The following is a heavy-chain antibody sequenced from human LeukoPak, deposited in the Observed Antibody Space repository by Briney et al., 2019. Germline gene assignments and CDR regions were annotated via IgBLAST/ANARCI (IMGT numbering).Heavy chain of an antibody. CDR2: ISFDATNK. V-gene: IGHV3-30-3*01. CDR3: VREVAVSGTENGAFNV. J-gene: IGHJ6*02. D-gene: IGHD6-19*01. Sequence: GRSLCPARAAASFILSKDAMHWVSHAPGNWMEWLAVISFDATNKYYADSVGGRLTNSRESSENTLHRQMNKQRARAIVVVFCVREVAVSGTENGAFNVWGPGTTVTVSS. CDR1: SFILSKDA.